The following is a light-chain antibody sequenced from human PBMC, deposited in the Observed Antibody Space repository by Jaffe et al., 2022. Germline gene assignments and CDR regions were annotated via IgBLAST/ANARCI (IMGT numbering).Light chain of an antibody. V-gene: IGLV1-51*01. J-gene: IGLJ3*02. CDR1: SSNIGNNY. Sequence: QSVLTQPPSVSAAPGQKVTISCSGSSSNIGNNYVSWYQQFPGTAPKLLIYDNNKRPSGIPDRFSGSKSGTSATLGITGLQTGDEADYYCGTWDTSLSAGVFGGGTTLTVL. CDR3: GTWDTSLSAGV. CDR2: DNN.